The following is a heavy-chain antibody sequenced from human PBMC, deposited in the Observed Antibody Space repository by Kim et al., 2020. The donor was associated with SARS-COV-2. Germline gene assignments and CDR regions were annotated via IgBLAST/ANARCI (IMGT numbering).Heavy chain of an antibody. CDR3: ARGRRDRDGYIAGY. Sequence: SETLSLTCAVYGGSFSGYYWSWIRQPPGKGLEWIGEINHSGSTNYNPSLKSRVTISVDTSKNQFSLKLSSVTAADTAVYYCARGRRDRDGYIAGYWGQGTLVTVSS. J-gene: IGHJ4*02. V-gene: IGHV4-34*01. CDR1: GGSFSGYY. CDR2: INHSGST. D-gene: IGHD5-12*01.